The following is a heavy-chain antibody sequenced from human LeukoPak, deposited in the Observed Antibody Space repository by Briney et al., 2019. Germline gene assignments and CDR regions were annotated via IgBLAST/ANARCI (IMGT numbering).Heavy chain of an antibody. V-gene: IGHV4-59*05. J-gene: IGHJ3*02. CDR3: AHYCSGGSCYSSRGAFDI. CDR1: GGSISSYY. D-gene: IGHD2-15*01. CDR2: IYYSGST. Sequence: SETLSLTCTVSGGSISSYYWSWIRQPPGKGLEWIGSIYYSGSTYYNPSLKSRVTISGDTSKNQFSLKLSSVTAADTAVYYCAHYCSGGSCYSSRGAFDIWGQGTMVTVSS.